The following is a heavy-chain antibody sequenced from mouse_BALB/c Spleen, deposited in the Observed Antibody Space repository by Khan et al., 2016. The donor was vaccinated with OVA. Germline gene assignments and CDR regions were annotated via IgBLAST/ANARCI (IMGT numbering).Heavy chain of an antibody. CDR3: ARTARIKY. D-gene: IGHD1-2*01. J-gene: IGHJ2*01. Sequence: EVQLQESGPGLVKPSQSLSLTCTVTGYSITSGYGWNWIRQFPGNQLEWMGYISYSGSTNYNPSLKSRISITRDTSKNQFFLQLNSVTTEDTASYYCARTARIKYWGQGTTLTVSA. V-gene: IGHV3-2*02. CDR2: ISYSGST. CDR1: GYSITSGYG.